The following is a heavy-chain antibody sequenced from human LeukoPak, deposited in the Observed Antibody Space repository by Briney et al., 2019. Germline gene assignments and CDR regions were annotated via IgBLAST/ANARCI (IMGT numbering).Heavy chain of an antibody. Sequence: PPGTLSLTCAVSGGSISSSNWWSRVRQPPGKGLEWIGEIYHSGSTNYHPSLKSRVTISVDKSKNQFSLKLSSVTAADTAVYYCASAGVSMVRGVIRDYWGQGTLVTVSS. CDR2: IYHSGST. V-gene: IGHV4-4*03. D-gene: IGHD3-10*01. CDR1: GGSISSSNW. CDR3: ASAGVSMVRGVIRDY. J-gene: IGHJ4*02.